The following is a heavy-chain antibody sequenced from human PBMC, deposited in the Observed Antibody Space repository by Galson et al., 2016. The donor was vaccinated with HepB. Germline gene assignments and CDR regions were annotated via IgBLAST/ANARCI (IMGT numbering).Heavy chain of an antibody. Sequence: ETLSLTCAVSGDSVTNYFWAWLRQPPEKRLEWIGYIYHSGNTNYSPSLRSRVGISVDTSNNHFSLNLTSVSAADTAVYYCAGGYRSAWYTIWGRGTMVTVSS. CDR3: AGGYRSAWYTI. D-gene: IGHD6-19*01. J-gene: IGHJ3*02. CDR2: IYHSGNT. V-gene: IGHV4-59*02. CDR1: GDSVTNYF.